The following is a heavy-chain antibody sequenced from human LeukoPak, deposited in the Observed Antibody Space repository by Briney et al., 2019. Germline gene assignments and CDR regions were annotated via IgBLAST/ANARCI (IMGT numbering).Heavy chain of an antibody. CDR1: GFTFSSYA. D-gene: IGHD2-2*01. CDR3: AKSPYDIVIVPAAMGAFDI. J-gene: IGHJ3*02. Sequence: GGSLRLSCAASGFTFSSYAMSWVRQAPGKGLEWVSAISGSGGSTYYADSVKGRFTISRDNSKNTLYLQMNSLRAEDTAVYYCAKSPYDIVIVPAAMGAFDIWGQGTMVTVSS. CDR2: ISGSGGST. V-gene: IGHV3-23*01.